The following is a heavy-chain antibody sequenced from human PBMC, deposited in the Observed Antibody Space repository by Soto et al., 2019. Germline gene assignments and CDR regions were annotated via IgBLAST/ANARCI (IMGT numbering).Heavy chain of an antibody. J-gene: IGHJ6*02. CDR1: GYKFTGYG. Sequence: VASVKVSCKASGYKFTGYGISWVRQAPGQGLEWMGWISAYTGNTNYAQKFQGRVSMTIDTSTNTAYMDLRSLRSDDTAVYYCTRDRVQGVVTMHYNGMDVWGLGTSVTVSS. CDR3: TRDRVQGVVTMHYNGMDV. V-gene: IGHV1-18*01. CDR2: ISAYTGNT. D-gene: IGHD3-22*01.